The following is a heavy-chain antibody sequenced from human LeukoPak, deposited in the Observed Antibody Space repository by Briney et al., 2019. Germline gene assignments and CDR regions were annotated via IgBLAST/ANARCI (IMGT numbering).Heavy chain of an antibody. CDR3: ARGRDGYRKGYFDY. J-gene: IGHJ4*02. CDR2: IYTSGST. CDR1: GGSISSGSYY. V-gene: IGHV4-61*02. Sequence: SETLSLTCTVPGGSISSGSYYWSWIRQPAGKGLEWIGRIYTSGSTNYNPSLKSRVTISVDTSKNQFSLKLSSVTAADTAVYYSARGRDGYRKGYFDYWGQGTLVTVSS. D-gene: IGHD5-24*01.